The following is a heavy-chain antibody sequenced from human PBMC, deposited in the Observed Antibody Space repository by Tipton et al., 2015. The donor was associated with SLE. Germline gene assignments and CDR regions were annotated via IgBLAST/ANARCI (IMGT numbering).Heavy chain of an antibody. Sequence: TLSLTCAVYGGPISGYYWSWIRQPPGKGLEWIGEINHSGSTNYNPSLKSRVTISVDTSKNQFSLKLSSVTAADTAVYYCAALDYYGSGSRYWGQGTLVTVSS. D-gene: IGHD3-10*01. J-gene: IGHJ4*02. CDR3: AALDYYGSGSRY. CDR1: GGPISGYY. V-gene: IGHV4-34*01. CDR2: INHSGST.